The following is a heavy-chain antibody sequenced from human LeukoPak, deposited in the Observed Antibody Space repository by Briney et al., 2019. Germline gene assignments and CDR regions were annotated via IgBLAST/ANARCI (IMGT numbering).Heavy chain of an antibody. V-gene: IGHV4-39*01. CDR1: GFTFSSYA. CDR3: ARHVPEYYYDSSGSDY. CDR2: IYYSGST. Sequence: GSLGLSCAASGFTFSSYAMSWIRQPPGKGLEWIGSIYYSGSTYYNPSLKSRVTISVDTSKNQFSLKLSSVTAADTAVYYCARHVPEYYYDSSGSDYWGQGILVTVSS. J-gene: IGHJ4*02. D-gene: IGHD3-22*01.